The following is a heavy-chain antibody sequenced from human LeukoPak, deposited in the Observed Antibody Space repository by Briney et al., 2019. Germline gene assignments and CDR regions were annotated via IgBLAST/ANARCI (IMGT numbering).Heavy chain of an antibody. CDR1: GFTFDDYA. D-gene: IGHD2-15*01. Sequence: GRSLRLSCAASGFTFDDYAMHWVRQAPGKGLEWVSGISWNSGSIGYADSVKGRFTISRDNAKNSLYLQVNSLRAEDTALYYCAKDTCSGGSCYVYYFYGMDVWGQGTTVTVSS. J-gene: IGHJ6*02. CDR2: ISWNSGSI. V-gene: IGHV3-9*01. CDR3: AKDTCSGGSCYVYYFYGMDV.